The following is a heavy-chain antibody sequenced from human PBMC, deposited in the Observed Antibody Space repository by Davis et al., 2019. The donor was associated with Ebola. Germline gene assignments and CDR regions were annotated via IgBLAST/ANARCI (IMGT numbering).Heavy chain of an antibody. J-gene: IGHJ6*02. CDR2: IYSGGST. V-gene: IGHV3-66*02. Sequence: PGGSLTLSCAASGFTVSSNYMSWVRQAPGKGLEWVSVIYSGGSTYYADSVKGRFTISRDNSKNTLYLQMNSLRAEDTAVYYWARSTGGVYYYYGMDVWGQGTTVTVSS. CDR1: GFTVSSNY. CDR3: ARSTGGVYYYYGMDV. D-gene: IGHD4-17*01.